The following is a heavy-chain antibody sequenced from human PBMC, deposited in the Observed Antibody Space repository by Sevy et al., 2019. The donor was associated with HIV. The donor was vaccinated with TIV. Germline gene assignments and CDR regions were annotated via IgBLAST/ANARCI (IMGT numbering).Heavy chain of an antibody. J-gene: IGHJ6*02. CDR2: ISGSGGST. CDR3: AKCITIFGVVSPYYYYGMDV. D-gene: IGHD3-3*01. CDR1: GFTFSSYA. V-gene: IGHV3-23*01. Sequence: GGSLRLSCAASGFTFSSYAMSWVRQAPGKGLEWVSAISGSGGSTYYADSVKGRFTISRDNSKNTLYLQMNGLRAEDTAVYYCAKCITIFGVVSPYYYYGMDVWGQGTTVTVSS.